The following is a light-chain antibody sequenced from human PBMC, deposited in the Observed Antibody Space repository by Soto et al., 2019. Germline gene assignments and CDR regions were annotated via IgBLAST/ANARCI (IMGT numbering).Light chain of an antibody. CDR2: EAS. CDR1: QSISSW. Sequence: DIQMTQSPSTLSASVGDRVTITCRASQSISSWLAWYQQKPGKAPNLLIDEASRLESAVPSRFSGSASGTEFTLTINSLQPDDFATYFCQQYSSYPETFGQGTKVEIK. J-gene: IGKJ1*01. V-gene: IGKV1-5*03. CDR3: QQYSSYPET.